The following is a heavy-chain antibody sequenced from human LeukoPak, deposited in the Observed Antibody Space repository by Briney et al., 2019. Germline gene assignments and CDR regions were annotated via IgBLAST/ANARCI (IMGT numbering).Heavy chain of an antibody. CDR1: GGSFSGNY. J-gene: IGHJ4*02. CDR2: INHSGST. D-gene: IGHD1-26*01. Sequence: SETLSLTCAVYGGSFSGNYWSWIRQPPGKGLEWIGDINHSGSTNYNPSLKSRVTISVDTSKNQFSLKLSSVTAADTAVYYCARVGWELLGPFDHWGQGTLVTVSS. V-gene: IGHV4-34*01. CDR3: ARVGWELLGPFDH.